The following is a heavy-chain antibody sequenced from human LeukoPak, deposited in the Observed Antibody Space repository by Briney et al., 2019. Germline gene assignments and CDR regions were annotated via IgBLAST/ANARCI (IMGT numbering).Heavy chain of an antibody. CDR3: AREWAGPSFDY. D-gene: IGHD6-19*01. J-gene: IGHJ4*02. V-gene: IGHV3-7*01. CDR1: GFTFSSYW. Sequence: GGSLRLSCAASGFTFSSYWMSWVRQAPGKGLEGVANIKQDGSEKSYVDSVKGRFTISRDNTKNSLYLQMNSLRAEDTAVYFCAREWAGPSFDYWGQGTLVTVSS. CDR2: IKQDGSEK.